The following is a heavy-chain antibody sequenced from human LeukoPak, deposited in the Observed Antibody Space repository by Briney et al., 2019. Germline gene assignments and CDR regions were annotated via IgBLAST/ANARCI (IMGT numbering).Heavy chain of an antibody. CDR2: IRYDGSNK. J-gene: IGHJ3*02. CDR3: AKGGYCSSTSCYTHAFDI. V-gene: IGHV3-30*02. CDR1: GFTFSSYG. D-gene: IGHD2-2*02. Sequence: GGSLRLSCAASGFTFSSYGMHWVRQAPGKGLEWVAFIRYDGSNKYYADSVKGRFTISRDNSKNTLYLQMNSLRAEDTAVYYCAKGGYCSSTSCYTHAFDIWGQGTMVTVSS.